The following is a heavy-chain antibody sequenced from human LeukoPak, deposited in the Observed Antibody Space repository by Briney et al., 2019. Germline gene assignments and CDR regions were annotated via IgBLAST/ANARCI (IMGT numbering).Heavy chain of an antibody. CDR3: ARDPLNYGSFYYFDY. CDR1: GYTFTGYY. D-gene: IGHD1-26*01. Sequence: ASVKVSCKASGYTFTGYYMHWVRQAPGQGLEWMGWINPSSGGTNYAQKFQGRVTTTRDTSISTAYMELSRLRSDDTAVYYCARDPLNYGSFYYFDYWGQGTLVTVSS. CDR2: INPSSGGT. J-gene: IGHJ4*02. V-gene: IGHV1-2*02.